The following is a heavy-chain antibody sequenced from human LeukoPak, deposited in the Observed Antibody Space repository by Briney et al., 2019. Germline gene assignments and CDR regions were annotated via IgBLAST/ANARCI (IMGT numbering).Heavy chain of an antibody. CDR1: GFTVSSNY. J-gene: IGHJ4*02. V-gene: IGHV3-53*01. CDR2: IYSGGST. D-gene: IGHD3-10*01. CDR3: ARAEEYYYGSGDFFDY. Sequence: PGGSLRLSCAASGFTVSSNYMSWVRQAPGKGLEWVSVIYSGGSTYYADSVKGRFTISRDNSKNTLYLQMNSLRAEDAAVYYCARAEEYYYGSGDFFDYWGQGTLVTVSS.